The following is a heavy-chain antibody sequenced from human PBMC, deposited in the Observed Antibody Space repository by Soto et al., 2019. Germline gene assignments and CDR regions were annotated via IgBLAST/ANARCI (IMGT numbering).Heavy chain of an antibody. Sequence: PSETLSLTCAVSGYSISSGYYWGWIRQPPGKGLEWIGSIYHSGSTYYNPSLKSRVTISVDTSKNQFSLKLSSVTAADTAVYYCARSGCYKTIFGVVRCTDRNWFDPWGQGTLLTVSS. CDR1: GYSISSGYY. V-gene: IGHV4-38-2*01. CDR3: ARSGCYKTIFGVVRCTDRNWFDP. D-gene: IGHD3-3*01. J-gene: IGHJ5*02. CDR2: IYHSGST.